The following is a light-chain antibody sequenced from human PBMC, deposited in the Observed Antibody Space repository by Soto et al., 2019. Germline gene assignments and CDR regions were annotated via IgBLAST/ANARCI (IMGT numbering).Light chain of an antibody. J-gene: IGKJ1*01. Sequence: IVMTQSPLSLSVTPREPASISCRSDQSLLQSEGRNYLDWYLQKPGQSPQLLIYSGSIRASGVPDRFSGSGSGTDFTLKISRVEAEDVGVYSCMQAFQTPWTFGQGTKVEIK. CDR2: SGS. CDR3: MQAFQTPWT. CDR1: QSLLQSEGRNY. V-gene: IGKV2-28*01.